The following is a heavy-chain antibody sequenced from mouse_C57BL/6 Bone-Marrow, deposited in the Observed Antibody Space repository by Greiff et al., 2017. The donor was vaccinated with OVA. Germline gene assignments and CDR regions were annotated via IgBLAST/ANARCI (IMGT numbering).Heavy chain of an antibody. CDR1: GYTFTSYW. D-gene: IGHD1-1*01. Sequence: QVQLQQPGAELVRPGTSVKLSCKASGYTFTSYWMHWVKQRPGQGLEWIGVIDPSDSYTNYNQKFKGKATFTVDTSSSTAYMQLSSLTSEDSAVYYCARGYYGPFDYWGQGTTLTVSS. CDR2: IDPSDSYT. V-gene: IGHV1-59*01. CDR3: ARGYYGPFDY. J-gene: IGHJ2*01.